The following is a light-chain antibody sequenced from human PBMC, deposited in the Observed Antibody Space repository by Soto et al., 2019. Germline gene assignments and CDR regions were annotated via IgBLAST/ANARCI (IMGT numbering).Light chain of an antibody. CDR3: QQRSNWPSLT. CDR1: QSVSSY. CDR2: DSF. V-gene: IGKV3-11*01. Sequence: EIVLIQSPGTLSLSPGERASFSCRASQSVSSYLAWYQQKPGQAPRLLIYDSFNRATGIPARFSGSGSGTDFTLTISSLEPEDSAVYYCQQRSNWPSLTFGGGTKVDIK. J-gene: IGKJ4*01.